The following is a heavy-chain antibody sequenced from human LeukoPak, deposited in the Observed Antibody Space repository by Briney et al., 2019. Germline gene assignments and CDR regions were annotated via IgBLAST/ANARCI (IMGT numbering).Heavy chain of an antibody. CDR1: GGSISSGGYY. Sequence: PLSLTCTVSGGSISSGGYYWNWIRQYPGKGLEWIGNSYYRGSTYNNPSLKSRVSITLDTSKNQFSLKLSSVIAADTAVYYCARDRPKYYYESSDYYQHDAFDVWGQGTMVTVSS. CDR3: ARDRPKYYYESSDYYQHDAFDV. D-gene: IGHD3-22*01. CDR2: SYYRGST. V-gene: IGHV4-31*03. J-gene: IGHJ3*01.